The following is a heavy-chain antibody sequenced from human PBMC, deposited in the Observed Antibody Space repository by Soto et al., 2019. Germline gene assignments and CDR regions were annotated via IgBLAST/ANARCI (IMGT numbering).Heavy chain of an antibody. V-gene: IGHV1-69*01. CDR1: GGTFSSYA. J-gene: IGHJ4*02. D-gene: IGHD5-18*01. CDR2: IIPIFGTA. Sequence: QVQLVQSGAEVKKPGSSVKVSCKASGGTFSSYAISWVRQAPGQGLEWMGGIIPIFGTANYAQKFQGRVTIPADESTITAYMQLSSLISEDTAVYYCARGGYSYGTLDYWGQVTLVTVSS. CDR3: ARGGYSYGTLDY.